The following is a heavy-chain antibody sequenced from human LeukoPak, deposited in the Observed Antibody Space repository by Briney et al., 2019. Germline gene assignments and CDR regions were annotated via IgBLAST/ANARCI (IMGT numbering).Heavy chain of an antibody. D-gene: IGHD3-22*01. J-gene: IGHJ1*01. CDR1: GDSVSRSDSY. V-gene: IGHV4-39*01. CDR2: IYHSGRT. Sequence: SETLSLTCSVSGDSVSRSDSYWDWIRQPPGKGLEWIGTIYHSGRTYYSPSLKSRVTTSVDPSNNQFSLNLRSVTAADTAVYYCARRRYYDGSGYLGWGQGTLLSVSS. CDR3: ARRRYYDGSGYLG.